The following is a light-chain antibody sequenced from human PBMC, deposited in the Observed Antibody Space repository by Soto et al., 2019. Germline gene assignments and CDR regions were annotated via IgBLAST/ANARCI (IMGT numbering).Light chain of an antibody. CDR2: GSS. CDR1: QNVWTH. J-gene: IGKJ2*01. Sequence: DIQMTQSPPSLSASVGDRVTITCRTSQNVWTHLNWYQHKPGQAPRLLLSGSSDLVDGVPARFSGRGSGSDFSLTSASLQPEDFATYYCQQSFYIPRTFGQGTKVEIK. V-gene: IGKV1-39*01. CDR3: QQSFYIPRT.